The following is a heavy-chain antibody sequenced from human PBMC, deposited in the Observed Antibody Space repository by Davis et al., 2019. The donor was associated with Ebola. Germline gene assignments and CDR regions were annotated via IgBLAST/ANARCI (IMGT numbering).Heavy chain of an antibody. CDR3: ARFRGNPGYYYYGMDV. Sequence: AALVKVSCKASGGTFSSYAISWVRQAPGQGLEWMGGIIPIFGTANYAQKFQGRVTITADESTSTAYMELSSLRSEDTAVYYCARFRGNPGYYYYGMDVWGQGTTVTISS. J-gene: IGHJ6*02. D-gene: IGHD1-14*01. V-gene: IGHV1-69*13. CDR2: IIPIFGTA. CDR1: GGTFSSYA.